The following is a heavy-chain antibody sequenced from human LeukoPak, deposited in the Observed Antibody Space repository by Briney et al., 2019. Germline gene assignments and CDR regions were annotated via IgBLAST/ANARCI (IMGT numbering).Heavy chain of an antibody. CDR3: AKDRSIGTYYTFDH. CDR1: GFTFNNYA. D-gene: IGHD1-26*01. Sequence: GGSLRLSCAASGFTFNNYAMTWVRQAPGRGLEWVSSISASGVMTYYADSVKGRFTVSRDNSKNSLYLQMSSLTAADTAVYYCAKDRSIGTYYTFDHWGQGTLVTVSS. V-gene: IGHV3-23*01. CDR2: ISASGVMT. J-gene: IGHJ4*02.